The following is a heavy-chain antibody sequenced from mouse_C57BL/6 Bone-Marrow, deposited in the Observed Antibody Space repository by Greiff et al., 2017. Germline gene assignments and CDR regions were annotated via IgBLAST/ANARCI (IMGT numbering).Heavy chain of an antibody. CDR3: ARPLYYYGSSGFAY. J-gene: IGHJ3*01. CDR2: IHPNSGST. CDR1: GYTFTSYW. D-gene: IGHD1-1*01. V-gene: IGHV1-64*01. Sequence: QVQLQQPGAELVKPGASVKLSCKASGYTFTSYWMHWVKQRPGQGLEWIGMIHPNSGSTNYNEKFKSKATLTVDKSSSTAYMQLSSLTSADSAVYYCARPLYYYGSSGFAYWGQGTLVTVSA.